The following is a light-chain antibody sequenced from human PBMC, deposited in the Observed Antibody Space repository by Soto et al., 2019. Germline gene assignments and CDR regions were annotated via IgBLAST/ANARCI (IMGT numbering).Light chain of an antibody. J-gene: IGKJ1*01. V-gene: IGKV3-15*01. Sequence: EIVLTQSPGTLSLSPGERATLSCRASQSVTRNLAWYQQRPGQAPRLLIYDASTRASGVPARFSGSGSGTEFTLTITSLQSEDFAVYYCHQYYNWPPWTFGQGTKVDIK. CDR2: DAS. CDR1: QSVTRN. CDR3: HQYYNWPPWT.